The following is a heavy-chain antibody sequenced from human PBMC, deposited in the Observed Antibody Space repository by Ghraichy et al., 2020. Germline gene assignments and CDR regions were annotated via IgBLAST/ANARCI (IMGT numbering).Heavy chain of an antibody. V-gene: IGHV4-39*01. J-gene: IGHJ3*02. CDR3: AKGYSSSWLFRSAIYAFDI. Sequence: SETLSLTCTVSGDSISSSSYYWGWIRQPPGKGLEWIGSIYYSGSTYYNPSLKSRVTISVDTSKNQFSLKLSSVTAADTAVYYCAKGYSSSWLFRSAIYAFDIWGEGTMVTVSS. CDR1: GDSISSSSYY. CDR2: IYYSGST. D-gene: IGHD6-13*01.